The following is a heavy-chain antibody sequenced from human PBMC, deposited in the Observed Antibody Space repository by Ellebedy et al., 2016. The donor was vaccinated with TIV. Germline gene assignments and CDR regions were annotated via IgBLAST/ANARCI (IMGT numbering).Heavy chain of an antibody. J-gene: IGHJ4*02. Sequence: GESLKISXAASGFSLSNSFMSWIRQAPGKGLEWVSTLTADGRSTYFADSVKGRFTISRDNSNNTVYLQMNSLRSEDTAVYYCRPGHYSDAWGQGTLVTVSS. CDR3: RPGHYSDA. V-gene: IGHV3-23*01. CDR1: GFSLSNSF. CDR2: LTADGRST.